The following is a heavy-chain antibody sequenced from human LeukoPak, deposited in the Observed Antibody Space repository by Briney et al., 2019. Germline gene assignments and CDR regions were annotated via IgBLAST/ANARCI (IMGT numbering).Heavy chain of an antibody. CDR3: ATFRGLHHDAFDI. J-gene: IGHJ3*02. V-gene: IGHV1-18*01. CDR1: GYTFTSYG. CDR2: ISAYNGNT. D-gene: IGHD5-18*01. Sequence: ASVKVSCKATGYTFTSYGSSWVRQAPGQGLEWMGWISAYNGNTNYAQKLQGRVTMTEDTSTDTAYMELSSLRSEDTAVYYCATFRGLHHDAFDIWGQGTMVTVSS.